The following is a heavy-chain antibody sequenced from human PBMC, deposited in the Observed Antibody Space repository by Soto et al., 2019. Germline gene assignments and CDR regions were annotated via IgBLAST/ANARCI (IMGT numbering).Heavy chain of an antibody. Sequence: LETLSLTCTVSGASISSSSLYWGWMRQPPGKGLELIGSIYYSGSTYYNPSLKGRVTISVDTSRNQFSMKLSSVTAADTAVYYCVRPGCSSYFLGPGAYDYWGQGALVTVS. D-gene: IGHD6-19*01. CDR2: IYYSGST. J-gene: IGHJ4*02. CDR3: VRPGCSSYFLGPGAYDY. CDR1: GASISSSSLY. V-gene: IGHV4-39*01.